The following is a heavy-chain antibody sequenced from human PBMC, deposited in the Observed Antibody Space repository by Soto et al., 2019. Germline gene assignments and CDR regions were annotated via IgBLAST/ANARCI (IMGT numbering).Heavy chain of an antibody. CDR3: AEVYSGNVVDL. V-gene: IGHV1-69*18. J-gene: IGHJ4*02. Sequence: QVQLVQSGAEVKKPGSSVKVSCKAPGGTFSRNAITWVRQAPGQGLEWMGRIFPSFGAANYAQKFQARVTITADEATGTAYRERSSLRSDDSDVYYCAEVYSGNVVDLWGQRTLVTASP. CDR1: GGTFSRNA. CDR2: IFPSFGAA. D-gene: IGHD5-12*01.